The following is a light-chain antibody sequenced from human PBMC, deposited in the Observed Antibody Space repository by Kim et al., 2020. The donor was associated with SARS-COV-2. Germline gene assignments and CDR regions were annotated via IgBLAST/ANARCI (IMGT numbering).Light chain of an antibody. CDR1: TGAVTSGHY. CDR2: NTN. Sequence: PGGTVTLSCASSTGAVTSGHYPTWFQQNPGQAPRPLIYNTNNRHSWTPARFSGSLLGGKAALTLSGVQAEDEAEYYCVLHFTGAQVFGGGTQLTVL. V-gene: IGLV7-43*01. CDR3: VLHFTGAQV. J-gene: IGLJ2*01.